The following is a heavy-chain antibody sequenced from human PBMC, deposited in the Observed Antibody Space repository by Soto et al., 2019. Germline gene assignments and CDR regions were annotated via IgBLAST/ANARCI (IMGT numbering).Heavy chain of an antibody. Sequence: ASVKVSCKTSEFTFTDYYIHWVRQAPGQGLEWMGWINTNSGGTDYGQKFQGRVTMTRDTSIGTAHMELRGLRSDDTAVYYCAREKIVGANPFDYWGQGTLVTVSS. CDR3: AREKIVGANPFDY. D-gene: IGHD1-26*01. V-gene: IGHV1-2*02. CDR1: EFTFTDYY. J-gene: IGHJ4*02. CDR2: INTNSGGT.